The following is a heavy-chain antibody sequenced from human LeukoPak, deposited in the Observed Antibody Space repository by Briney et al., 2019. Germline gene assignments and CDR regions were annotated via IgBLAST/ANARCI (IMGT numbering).Heavy chain of an antibody. J-gene: IGHJ3*02. CDR2: IIPIFGTA. CDR1: GGTFRSYA. V-gene: IGHV1-69*05. CDR3: ARDVLRYFDWLPHDAFDI. Sequence: ASVKVSCKASGGTFRSYAISWVRQAPGQGLEWMGRIIPIFGTANYAQKFQGRVTITTDESTSTAYMELSSLRSEDTAVYYCARDVLRYFDWLPHDAFDIWGQGTMVTVSS. D-gene: IGHD3-9*01.